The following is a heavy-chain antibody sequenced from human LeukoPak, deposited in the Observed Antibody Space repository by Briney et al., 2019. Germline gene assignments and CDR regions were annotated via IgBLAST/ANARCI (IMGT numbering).Heavy chain of an antibody. CDR3: AISTLRYFDCCDY. CDR2: INPNSGGT. V-gene: IGHV1-2*02. Sequence: GASVKVSCKVSGYTFTGYYMHWVRQAPGQGLEWMGWINPNSGGTNYAQKFQGRVTMTRDTSISTAYMELSRLRSDDTAVYYCAISTLRYFDCCDYWGQGTLVTVSS. CDR1: GYTFTGYY. D-gene: IGHD3-9*01. J-gene: IGHJ4*02.